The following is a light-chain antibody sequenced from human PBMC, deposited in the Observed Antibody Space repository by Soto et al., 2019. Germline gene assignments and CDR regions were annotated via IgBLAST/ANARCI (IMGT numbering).Light chain of an antibody. V-gene: IGKV3D-11*01. CDR1: QGVSSY. J-gene: IGKJ3*01. CDR2: DAS. Sequence: EIVLTQSPATLSLSPGETATLSCRASQGVSSYLAWYQQKPGQAPRLLIYDASNRATGIPARFSGSGPGTDFTLTISSLEPEDFAVYYCQQRSNWLFTFGPGTKVDIK. CDR3: QQRSNWLFT.